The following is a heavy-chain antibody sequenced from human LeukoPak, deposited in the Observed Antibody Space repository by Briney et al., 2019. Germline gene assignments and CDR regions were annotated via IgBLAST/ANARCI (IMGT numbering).Heavy chain of an antibody. J-gene: IGHJ6*02. CDR3: TTESIAARYYYYYGMDV. Sequence: GGSLRLSCAASGFTFSSYGMHWVRQAPGKGLEWVAVISYDGSNKYYADSVKGRFTISRDNSKNTLYLQMNSLRAEDTAVYYCTTESIAARYYYYYGMDVWGQGTTVTVSS. V-gene: IGHV3-30*03. CDR2: ISYDGSNK. CDR1: GFTFSSYG. D-gene: IGHD6-6*01.